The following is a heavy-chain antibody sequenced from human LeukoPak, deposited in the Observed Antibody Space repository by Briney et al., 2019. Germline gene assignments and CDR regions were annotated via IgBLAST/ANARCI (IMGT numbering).Heavy chain of an antibody. D-gene: IGHD6-13*01. Sequence: QPGRSLRLSCAASGFTFDDYAMHWVRQAPGKGLEWVSGIRWNSDNIDYAGSVKGRFTISRDNAKNSLYLQMNSLRAEDMALYYCAKDIVRKPPQQLVHNGFDYWGQGTLVTVSS. CDR1: GFTFDDYA. V-gene: IGHV3-9*03. CDR2: IRWNSDNI. CDR3: AKDIVRKPPQQLVHNGFDY. J-gene: IGHJ4*02.